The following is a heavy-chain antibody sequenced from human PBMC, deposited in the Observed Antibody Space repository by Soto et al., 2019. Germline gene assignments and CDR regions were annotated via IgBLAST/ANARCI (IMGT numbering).Heavy chain of an antibody. Sequence: QVQLQESGPGLVKSSETLSLTCNVSGGSITGAYYWNWIRQHPGKGLEWIGSIHYRGSTYYNPSLKSRITIALDRSNNQFSLKLSSVTDADTAVYYCARVRDSFGLDVWGQGTTVTVSS. V-gene: IGHV4-31*03. CDR3: ARVRDSFGLDV. J-gene: IGHJ6*02. CDR1: GGSITGAYY. D-gene: IGHD2-15*01. CDR2: IHYRGST.